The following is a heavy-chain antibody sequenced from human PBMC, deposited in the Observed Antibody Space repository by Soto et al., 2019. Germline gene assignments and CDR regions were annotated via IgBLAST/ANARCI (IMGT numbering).Heavy chain of an antibody. CDR1: GFTFSNYW. CDR3: ATAGSYRFDH. D-gene: IGHD3-10*01. V-gene: IGHV3-74*01. CDR2: INPDATTI. Sequence: GGSLRLSCATSGFTFSNYWIHWVRQAPGEGLVWVSRINPDATTINYADSVKGRFTVSRDNAKNTLYLQMNSLRAEDTAVYYCATAGSYRFDHWGQGTLVTV. J-gene: IGHJ4*02.